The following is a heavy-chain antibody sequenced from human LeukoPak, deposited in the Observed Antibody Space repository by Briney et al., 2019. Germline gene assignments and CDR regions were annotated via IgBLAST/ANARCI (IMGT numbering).Heavy chain of an antibody. J-gene: IGHJ4*02. V-gene: IGHV1-18*01. CDR3: ARGFKYYYDSSGYPILGY. CDR2: IIAYHGNT. D-gene: IGHD3-22*01. CDR1: GYSFTSYG. Sequence: ASVKVSGKASGYSFTSYGITWVRQAPGQGLEWMGWIIAYHGNTNYAQTLQDRVTMTTDTPTSTASMELRSLRSEETDVYCCARGFKYYYDSSGYPILGYWGPGTLVTVSS.